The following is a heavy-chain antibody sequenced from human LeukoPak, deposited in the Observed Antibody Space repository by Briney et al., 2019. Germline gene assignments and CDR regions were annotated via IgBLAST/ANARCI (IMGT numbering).Heavy chain of an antibody. Sequence: SETLSLTCTVSGGSISSSSYYWGWLRQPPGKGLEWIGSIYYSGSTYYNPTLKSRITISVDTSKIQYSLKLSSVNAADTAVYYCARLCITRDTYYDILTGYYKLKRADYYFDYWGQGTLVTVSS. V-gene: IGHV4-39*01. CDR3: ARLCITRDTYYDILTGYYKLKRADYYFDY. CDR1: GGSISSSSYY. J-gene: IGHJ4*02. CDR2: IYYSGST. D-gene: IGHD3-9*01.